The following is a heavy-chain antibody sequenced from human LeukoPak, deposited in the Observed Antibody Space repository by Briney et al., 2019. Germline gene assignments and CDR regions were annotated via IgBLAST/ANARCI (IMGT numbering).Heavy chain of an antibody. Sequence: GASVKVSCKASGGTFSSYAISWVRQAPGQGLEWMGGIIPIFGTANYAQKFQGRVTITADKSTGTDYLELSSLRSEDTAVYYCARDNSVRDEAWWFNPWGQGTLVTVSS. J-gene: IGHJ5*02. D-gene: IGHD5-24*01. CDR2: IIPIFGTA. CDR3: ARDNSVRDEAWWFNP. V-gene: IGHV1-69*06. CDR1: GGTFSSYA.